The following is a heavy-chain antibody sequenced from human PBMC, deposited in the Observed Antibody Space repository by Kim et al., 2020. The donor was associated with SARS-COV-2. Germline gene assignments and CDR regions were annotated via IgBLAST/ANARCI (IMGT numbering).Heavy chain of an antibody. Sequence: SVKGRFTISRENAKNSLYLQMNSLRAEDTALYYCARRIAAAGTVPRGFDYWGQGTLVTVSS. CDR3: ARRIAAAGTVPRGFDY. J-gene: IGHJ4*02. V-gene: IGHV3-20*03. D-gene: IGHD6-13*01.